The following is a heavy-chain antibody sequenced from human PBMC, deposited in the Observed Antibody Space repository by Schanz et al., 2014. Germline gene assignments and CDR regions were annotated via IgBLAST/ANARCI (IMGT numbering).Heavy chain of an antibody. CDR1: GFTFSNYG. D-gene: IGHD7-27*01. CDR2: ISRDGTTS. Sequence: ESGGGVVQPGGSLRLSCAASGFTFSNYGLHWVRQAPGKGLEWLSYISRDGTTSYYADSVKGRFTISRDNAKNSLYLEMTSLRGEDTAVYYCARENLNWEAFDIWGQGTVVTVSS. J-gene: IGHJ3*02. CDR3: ARENLNWEAFDI. V-gene: IGHV3-48*04.